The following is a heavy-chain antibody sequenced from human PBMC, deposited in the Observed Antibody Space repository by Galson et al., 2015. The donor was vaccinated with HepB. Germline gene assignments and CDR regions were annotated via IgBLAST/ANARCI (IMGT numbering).Heavy chain of an antibody. CDR1: GGSISSSSYY. V-gene: IGHV4-39*07. D-gene: IGHD3-3*01. CDR2: IYYSGST. Sequence: LSLTCTVSGGSISSSSYYWGWIRQPPGKGLEWIGSIYYSGSTYYNPSLKSRVTISVDTSKNQFSLKLSSVTAADTAVYYCARDRYYDFWSGYSPDAFDIWGQGTMVTVSS. J-gene: IGHJ3*02. CDR3: ARDRYYDFWSGYSPDAFDI.